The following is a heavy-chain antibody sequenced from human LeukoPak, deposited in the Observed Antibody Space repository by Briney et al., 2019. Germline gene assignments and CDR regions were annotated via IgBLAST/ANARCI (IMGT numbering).Heavy chain of an antibody. CDR2: ISAYNGNT. J-gene: IGHJ4*02. V-gene: IGHV1-18*01. Sequence: ASVKVSCKASGYTFTSYGISWVRQAPGQGLEWMGWISAYNGNTNYAQKLQGRVTMTTDTSTSTAYMELRSLRSDDTAVYYCARWDSSSWYPYYDYWGQGTLVTGSS. D-gene: IGHD6-13*01. CDR3: ARWDSSSWYPYYDY. CDR1: GYTFTSYG.